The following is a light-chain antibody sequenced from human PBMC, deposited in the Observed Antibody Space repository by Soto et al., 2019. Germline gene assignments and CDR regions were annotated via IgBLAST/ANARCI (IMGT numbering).Light chain of an antibody. CDR2: AAS. Sequence: AIRMTQSPSSFSASTGDRVTITCRASQGINSYLARYQQKPGKAPKLLIYAASTLQSGVPSRFSGSGSGTDFTLTISCLQSEDFATYYCQQYYSYPPTFGGGTKVEIK. J-gene: IGKJ4*01. CDR3: QQYYSYPPT. CDR1: QGINSY. V-gene: IGKV1-8*01.